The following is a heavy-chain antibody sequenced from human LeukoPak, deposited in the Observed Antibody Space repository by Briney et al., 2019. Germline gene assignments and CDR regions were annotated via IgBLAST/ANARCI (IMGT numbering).Heavy chain of an antibody. CDR3: AKEGRYCSSTSCDYYFDN. CDR2: VSSDGSNK. V-gene: IGHV3-30*18. J-gene: IGHJ4*02. D-gene: IGHD2-2*01. Sequence: PGGSLRLSCAASGFFFSNYDMNWVRQAPGKGLEWVGVVSSDGSNKYYADSVKGRFTISRDNSKNTVYLQMNSLRVEDTAVYYCAKEGRYCSSTSCDYYFDNWGQGTLVTVSS. CDR1: GFFFSNYD.